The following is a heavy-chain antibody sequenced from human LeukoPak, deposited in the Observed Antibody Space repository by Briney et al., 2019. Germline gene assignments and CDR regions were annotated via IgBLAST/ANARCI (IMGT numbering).Heavy chain of an antibody. CDR2: TYYRSKWYN. CDR1: GDSVSSNSAA. V-gene: IGHV6-1*01. D-gene: IGHD1-1*01. CDR3: ARVIRGTTGTIDY. Sequence: SQTLSLTCAISGDSVSSNSAAWDWIRQSPSRGLEWLGRTYYRSKWYNAYAVSVKSRITINPDTSKNQFSLQLNSVTPEGTAVYYCARVIRGTTGTIDYWGQGTLVTVSS. J-gene: IGHJ4*02.